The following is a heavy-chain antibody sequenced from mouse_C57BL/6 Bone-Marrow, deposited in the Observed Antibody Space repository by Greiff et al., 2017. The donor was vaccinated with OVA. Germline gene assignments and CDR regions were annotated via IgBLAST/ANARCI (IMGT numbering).Heavy chain of an antibody. CDR1: GFTFSDYY. Sequence: EVKVVESGGGLVQPGGSLKLSCAASGFTFSDYYMYWVRQTPEKRLEWVAYISNGGGSTYYPDTVKGRFTISRDNAKNTLYLQMSRLKSEDTAMYYCARPLYSSAWFAYWGQGTLVTVSA. V-gene: IGHV5-12*01. CDR2: ISNGGGST. CDR3: ARPLYSSAWFAY. J-gene: IGHJ3*01. D-gene: IGHD2-12*01.